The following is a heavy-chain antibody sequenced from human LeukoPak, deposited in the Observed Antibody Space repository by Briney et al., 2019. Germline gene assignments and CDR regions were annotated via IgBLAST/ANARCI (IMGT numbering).Heavy chain of an antibody. D-gene: IGHD6-19*01. J-gene: IGHJ4*02. CDR1: GYTFTSFG. Sequence: ASVKVSCKASGYTFTSFGISWVRQAPGQGLEWMGWISAYNGNTDYAQKFQGRVTMTKDTSTSTVYMELRSLRPDDTAVYYCARERSGWPPDYWGQGTLVTVSS. V-gene: IGHV1-18*01. CDR2: ISAYNGNT. CDR3: ARERSGWPPDY.